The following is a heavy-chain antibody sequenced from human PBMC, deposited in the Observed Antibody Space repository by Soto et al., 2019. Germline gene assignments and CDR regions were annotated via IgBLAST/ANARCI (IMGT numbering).Heavy chain of an antibody. CDR1: TFTFSDFG. J-gene: IGHJ4*02. CDR3: AKSTYCNGGSCFPQY. D-gene: IGHD2-15*01. Sequence: QVQVEEFGGGVVQPGRSLRLSCAGPTFTFSDFGFHWVRQAPGKGLEWVAMISYDGSDQYYGDSVQGRFTLYRDDSKNTVYLQMNSLRAEDTAMYYCAKSTYCNGGSCFPQYWGPGTLVTVSS. CDR2: ISYDGSDQ. V-gene: IGHV3-30*18.